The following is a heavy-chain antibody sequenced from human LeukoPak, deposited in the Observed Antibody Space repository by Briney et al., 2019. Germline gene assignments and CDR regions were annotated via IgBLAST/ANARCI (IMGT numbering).Heavy chain of an antibody. V-gene: IGHV3-23*01. J-gene: IGHJ4*02. CDR3: ARCTTGNTHYPIDY. CDR2: ISGSGGST. Sequence: PGGSLRLSCAASGSTFSDYAMSWVRQAPGKGLEWVSGISGSGGSTYSADSVKGRFTISRDNSKNTLYLQMNSLRAEDTAVYYCARCTTGNTHYPIDYWGQGTLVTVSS. D-gene: IGHD4-17*01. CDR1: GSTFSDYA.